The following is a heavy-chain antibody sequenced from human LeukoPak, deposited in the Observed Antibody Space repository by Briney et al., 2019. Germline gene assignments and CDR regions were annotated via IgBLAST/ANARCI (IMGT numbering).Heavy chain of an antibody. Sequence: SETLSLTCAVYGGSFSGYYWSWIRQPPGKGLEWIGEINHSGSTNYNPSLKSRVTISVDTSKNQFSLKLSSVTAADTAVYYCARDFIVVAGWGLVAGHYGMDVWGQGTTVTVSS. J-gene: IGHJ6*02. CDR3: ARDFIVVAGWGLVAGHYGMDV. CDR1: GGSFSGYY. D-gene: IGHD6-19*01. V-gene: IGHV4-34*01. CDR2: INHSGST.